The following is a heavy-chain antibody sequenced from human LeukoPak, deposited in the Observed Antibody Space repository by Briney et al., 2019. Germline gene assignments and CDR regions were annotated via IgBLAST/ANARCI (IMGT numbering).Heavy chain of an antibody. V-gene: IGHV1-69*04. CDR3: AIDGGYRPNWFDP. CDR1: GGTFSSYA. CDR2: IIPILGIA. Sequence: GASVKVSCKASGGTFSSYAISWVRQAPGQGLEWMGRIIPILGIANYAQKFQGRVTITADKSTSTAYMELSSLRSEDTAVYYCAIDGGYRPNWFDPWGQGTLVTVSS. D-gene: IGHD3-22*01. J-gene: IGHJ5*02.